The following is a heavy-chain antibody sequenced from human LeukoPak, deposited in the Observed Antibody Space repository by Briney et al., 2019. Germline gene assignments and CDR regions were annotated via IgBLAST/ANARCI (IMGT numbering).Heavy chain of an antibody. CDR3: ACREFFSPWPGP. V-gene: IGHV5-51*01. CDR2: IYPDDSRT. Sequence: GESLKISCKGSGYSFTSYWIGWVRQTPGKGLEWMGVIYPDDSRTRYNPSIEGQVTISGDKSNTTAYLQWSSLKALDTAMYYCACREFFSPWPGPWGQGTLVTVSS. J-gene: IGHJ5*02. D-gene: IGHD3-3*01. CDR1: GYSFTSYW.